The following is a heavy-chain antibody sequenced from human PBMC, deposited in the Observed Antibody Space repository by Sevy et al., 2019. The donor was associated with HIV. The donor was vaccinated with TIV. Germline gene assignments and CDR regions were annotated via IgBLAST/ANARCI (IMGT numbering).Heavy chain of an antibody. J-gene: IGHJ4*02. CDR2: IKQDGSEK. Sequence: GSLRLSCAASGFTFSSYWMSWVRQAPGKGLEWVSNIKQDGSEKYYVDSVKGRFTISRDNAKNTLYLQMNSVRAEDTAVYYCAREWAEGITGNDYWGQGTLVTVSS. D-gene: IGHD1-20*01. CDR1: GFTFSSYW. CDR3: AREWAEGITGNDY. V-gene: IGHV3-7*01.